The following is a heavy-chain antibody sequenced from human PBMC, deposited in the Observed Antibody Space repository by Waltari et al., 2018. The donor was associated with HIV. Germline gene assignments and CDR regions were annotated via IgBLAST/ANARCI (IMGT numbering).Heavy chain of an antibody. CDR3: AKDPGAIVGATGYGAFDI. D-gene: IGHD1-26*01. J-gene: IGHJ3*02. CDR2: ISWNSGSI. Sequence: EVQLVESGGGLVQPGRSLRLSCAASGFTFDDYAMHWFRPAPGKGLEWVSGISWNSGSIVYADSVKGRFTISRDNAKNSLYLQMNSLRAEDTALYYCAKDPGAIVGATGYGAFDIWGQGTMVTVSS. CDR1: GFTFDDYA. V-gene: IGHV3-9*01.